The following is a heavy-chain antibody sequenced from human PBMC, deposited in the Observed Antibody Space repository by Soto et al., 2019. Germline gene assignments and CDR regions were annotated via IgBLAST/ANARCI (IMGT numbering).Heavy chain of an antibody. D-gene: IGHD1-26*01. V-gene: IGHV1-69*02. J-gene: IGHJ5*02. CDR3: AREIVGAGSFDP. Sequence: QVQLVQSGAEVKKPGSSVKVSCKASGGTFSSYTISWVRQAPGQGLEWMGRIIPILGIANYAQKFQGRVTITADKSTSTAYMELSSLRSEDTAVYYCAREIVGAGSFDPWGQGTLVTVSS. CDR1: GGTFSSYT. CDR2: IIPILGIA.